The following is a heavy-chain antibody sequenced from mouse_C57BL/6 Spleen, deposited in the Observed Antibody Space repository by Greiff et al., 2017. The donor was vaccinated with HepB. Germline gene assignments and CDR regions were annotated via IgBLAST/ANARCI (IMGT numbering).Heavy chain of an antibody. V-gene: IGHV1-82*01. CDR2: IYPGDGDT. CDR3: AKGDSSGYPPFAY. Sequence: VQLVESGPELVKPGASVKISCKASGYAFSSSWMNWVKQRPGKGLEWIGRIYPGDGDTNYNGKFKGKATLTADKSSSTAYMQLSSLTSEDSAVYFCAKGDSSGYPPFAYWGQGTLVTVSA. D-gene: IGHD3-2*02. CDR1: GYAFSSSW. J-gene: IGHJ3*01.